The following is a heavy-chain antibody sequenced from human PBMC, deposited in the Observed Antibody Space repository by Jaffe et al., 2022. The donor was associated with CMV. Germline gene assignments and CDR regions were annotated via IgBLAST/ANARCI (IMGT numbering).Heavy chain of an antibody. D-gene: IGHD3-16*01. CDR3: ARAGLRSSFDY. CDR2: ISSNGGST. J-gene: IGHJ4*02. V-gene: IGHV3-64*01. Sequence: EVQLVESGGGLVQPGGSLRLSCAASGFTFSSYAMHWVRQAPGKGLEYVSAISSNGGSTYYANSVKGRFTISRDNSKNTLYLQMGSLRAEDMAVYYCARAGLRSSFDYWGQGTLVTVSS. CDR1: GFTFSSYA.